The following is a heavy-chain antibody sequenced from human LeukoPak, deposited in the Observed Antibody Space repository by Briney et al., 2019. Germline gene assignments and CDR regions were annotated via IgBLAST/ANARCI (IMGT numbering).Heavy chain of an antibody. CDR3: ARHEAVAVLDY. J-gene: IGHJ4*02. Sequence: SETLSLTCTVSGGSISSYYWSWIRQPPGKRLEWIGYIYYTGSTNYNPSLKSRVTISVDTSKNQFSLKLSSVTAADTAVYYCARHEAVAVLDYWGQGTLVTVSS. CDR1: GGSISSYY. V-gene: IGHV4-59*08. D-gene: IGHD6-19*01. CDR2: IYYTGST.